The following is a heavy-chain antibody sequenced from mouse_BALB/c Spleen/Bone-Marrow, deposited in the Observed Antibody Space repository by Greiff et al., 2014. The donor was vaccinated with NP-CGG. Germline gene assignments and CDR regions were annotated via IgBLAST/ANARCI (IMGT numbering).Heavy chain of an antibody. CDR3: ARIYYYGRDY. J-gene: IGHJ2*01. V-gene: IGHV1-7*01. Sequence: VQLQQSGAELAKPGASVKMSCKASGYTFTNYWMHWVKQRPGQGLEWIGYINPSTGYTEYNQKFKDKATLTADISSSTAYMQLSSLTSEDSAVYYGARIYYYGRDYWGQGTTLTVSS. CDR1: GYTFTNYW. D-gene: IGHD1-1*01. CDR2: INPSTGYT.